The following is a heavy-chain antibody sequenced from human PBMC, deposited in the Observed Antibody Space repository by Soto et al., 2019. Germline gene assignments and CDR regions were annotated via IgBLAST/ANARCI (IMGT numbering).Heavy chain of an antibody. V-gene: IGHV1-3*01. J-gene: IGHJ3*02. CDR2: INAANGNT. D-gene: IGHD3-10*01. CDR1: GYTFTSYA. CDR3: ARVGHLGDAAFDI. Sequence: QVQLVQSGAEVKKPGASVKVSCKASGYTFTSYAMHWVRQAPGQRLEWMGWINAANGNTKYSQKFKGRVTITRDTSASTAYMELSSLRSEDTAVYYCARVGHLGDAAFDIWGQGTMVTVSS.